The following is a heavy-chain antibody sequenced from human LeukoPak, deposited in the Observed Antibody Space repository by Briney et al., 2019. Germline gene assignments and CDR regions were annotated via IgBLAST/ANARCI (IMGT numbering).Heavy chain of an antibody. CDR3: ARATTGTRNSLDI. CDR2: ISGDGSST. J-gene: IGHJ3*02. CDR1: GFTFSSYW. D-gene: IGHD1-1*01. V-gene: IGHV3-74*01. Sequence: GGSLRLSCAGSGFTFSSYWMHWVRQAQGEGLMWVSRISGDGSSTNYADSVKGRFTIPRDNAQNTLYLQVSSLRAEDTALYYCARATTGTRNSLDIWGQGTLVTVSS.